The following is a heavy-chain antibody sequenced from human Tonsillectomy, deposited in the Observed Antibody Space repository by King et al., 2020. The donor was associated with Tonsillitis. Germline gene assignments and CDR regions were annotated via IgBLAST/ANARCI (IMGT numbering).Heavy chain of an antibody. CDR2: IYYSGST. Sequence: VPLQESGPGLVKPSQTLSLTCNVSGGSISSGDYYWSWIRQPPGKGLEWIGYIYYSGSTYYNPSLKSRVTISVDTSKNQFSLKLSSVTAADTAVYYCARGEREWDSPGYYYYMDVWGKGTTVTVSS. D-gene: IGHD1-26*01. CDR3: ARGEREWDSPGYYYYMDV. V-gene: IGHV4-30-4*01. CDR1: GGSISSGDYY. J-gene: IGHJ6*03.